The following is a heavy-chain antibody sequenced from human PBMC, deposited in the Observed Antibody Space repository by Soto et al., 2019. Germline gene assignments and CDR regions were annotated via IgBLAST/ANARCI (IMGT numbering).Heavy chain of an antibody. CDR3: AKDDGYCSGGSCYSPLPAEGD. J-gene: IGHJ4*02. D-gene: IGHD2-15*01. Sequence: EVQLLESGGGLVQPGGSLRLSCAASVFTFSSYAMSWVRQAPGKGLEWVSAISGSGGSTYYADSVKGRFTISRDNSKNTLYLQMNSLRAEDTAVYYCAKDDGYCSGGSCYSPLPAEGDWGQGTLVTVSS. CDR2: ISGSGGST. CDR1: VFTFSSYA. V-gene: IGHV3-23*01.